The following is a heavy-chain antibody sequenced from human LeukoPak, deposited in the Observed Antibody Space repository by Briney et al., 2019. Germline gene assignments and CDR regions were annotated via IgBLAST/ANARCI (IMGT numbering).Heavy chain of an antibody. CDR1: GYTFTSYY. CDR2: INPSGGST. D-gene: IGHD6-19*01. Sequence: ASVKVSCKASGYTFTSYYMHWVRQAPGQGLEWMGIINPSGGSTSYAQKFQGRVTMTRDTSTSTAYMELRSLRSDDTAVYYCARDTYKAVAVTGSYWYFDLWGRGTLVTVSS. V-gene: IGHV1-46*01. CDR3: ARDTYKAVAVTGSYWYFDL. J-gene: IGHJ2*01.